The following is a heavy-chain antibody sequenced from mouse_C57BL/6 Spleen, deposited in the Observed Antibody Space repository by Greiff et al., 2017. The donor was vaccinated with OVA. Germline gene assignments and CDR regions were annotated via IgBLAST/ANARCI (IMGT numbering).Heavy chain of an antibody. CDR1: GYAFTNYL. V-gene: IGHV1-54*01. D-gene: IGHD2-4*01. Sequence: QVQLQQSGAELVRPGTSVKVSCKASGYAFTNYLIEWVKQRPGQGLEWIGVINPGSGGTNYNEKFKGKETLTADKASSTAYMQLSSLTSEDSAVYFCARCPLNYDYDGGYWGQGTTLTVSS. J-gene: IGHJ2*01. CDR2: INPGSGGT. CDR3: ARCPLNYDYDGGY.